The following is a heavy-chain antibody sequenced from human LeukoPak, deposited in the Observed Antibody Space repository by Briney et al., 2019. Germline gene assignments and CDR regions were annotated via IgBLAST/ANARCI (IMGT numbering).Heavy chain of an antibody. CDR1: GFTFSSYW. D-gene: IGHD2-15*01. V-gene: IGHV3-7*03. Sequence: GGSLRLSCAASGFTFSSYWMSWVRQAPGKGLEWVANIKQVGSEKYYVDSVKGRFTISRDNAKNSLYLQMNSLRAEDTAVYYCARDQGCSGGSCYSGYWGQGTLVTVSS. CDR2: IKQVGSEK. CDR3: ARDQGCSGGSCYSGY. J-gene: IGHJ4*02.